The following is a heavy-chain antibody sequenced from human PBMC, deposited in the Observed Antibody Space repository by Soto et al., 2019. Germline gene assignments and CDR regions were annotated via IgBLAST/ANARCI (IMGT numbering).Heavy chain of an antibody. V-gene: IGHV3-33*01. D-gene: IGHD1-1*01. J-gene: IGHJ4*02. Sequence: LRLSCAASGFTCSSYGMHCVRQAPGKGLEWVAVIWFDGSNKYYADSVKGRFTISRDNSKNTLYLQMNSLRAEDTAVYYCARVQTGKGSLDFWGQGTLVTVSS. CDR3: ARVQTGKGSLDF. CDR1: GFTCSSYG. CDR2: IWFDGSNK.